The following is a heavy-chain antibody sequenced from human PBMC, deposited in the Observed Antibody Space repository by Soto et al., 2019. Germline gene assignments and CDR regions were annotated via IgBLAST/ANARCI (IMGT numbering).Heavy chain of an antibody. CDR3: PXLXXCKXXXKPTRFDY. CDR1: GYSFNTYW. Sequence: ESLKISCKGSGYSFNTYWIAWVRQMPGKGLEWMGIIYPGDSDTRYSPSFQGQVTISADKSISTAYLQWSSLKASDTAMDYXPXLXXCKXXXKPTRFDYWGQGTLVXVS. J-gene: IGHJ4*02. CDR2: IYPGDSDT. V-gene: IGHV5-51*01.